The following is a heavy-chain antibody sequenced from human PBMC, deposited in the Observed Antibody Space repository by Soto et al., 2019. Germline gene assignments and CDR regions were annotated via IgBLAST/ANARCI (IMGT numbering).Heavy chain of an antibody. CDR2: IYYSGST. CDR3: ARGLAERTNYDFWSGYSSANYYFDY. J-gene: IGHJ4*02. D-gene: IGHD3-3*01. CDR1: GGSISSYY. Sequence: SETLSLTCTVPGGSISSYYWSWIRQPPGKGLEWIGYIYYSGSTNYNPSLKSRVTISVDTSKNQFSLKLSSVTAADTAVYYCARGLAERTNYDFWSGYSSANYYFDYWGQGTLVTVSS. V-gene: IGHV4-59*01.